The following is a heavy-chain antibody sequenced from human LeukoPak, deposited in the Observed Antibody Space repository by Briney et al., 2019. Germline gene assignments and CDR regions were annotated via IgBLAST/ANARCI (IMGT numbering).Heavy chain of an antibody. CDR1: GGSFSGYY. CDR3: ATTGYSSWYHWFDP. Sequence: SETLCLTCAVYGGSFSGYYWSWVRHPPGKGLGWIGESNHSGSTNYNPSPKSRVTISVDASKNQFSRMRSSVTAAATAREYCATTGYSSWYHWFDPWGQGTQVTVSS. D-gene: IGHD6-13*01. CDR2: SNHSGST. V-gene: IGHV4-34*01. J-gene: IGHJ5*02.